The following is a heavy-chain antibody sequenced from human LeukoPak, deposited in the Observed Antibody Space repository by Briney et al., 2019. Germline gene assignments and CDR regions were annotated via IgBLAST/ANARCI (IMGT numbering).Heavy chain of an antibody. CDR2: ISYVGSNK. D-gene: IGHD1-1*01. CDR1: GFTFSSYG. J-gene: IGHJ4*02. CDR3: AKDLPNWNDGY. Sequence: PGGSLRLSCAASGFTFSSYGMHWVRQAPGKGLEWVAVISYVGSNKYYADSVKGRFTISRDNSKNTLYLQMNSLRAEDTAVYYCAKDLPNWNDGYWGQGTLVTVSS. V-gene: IGHV3-30*18.